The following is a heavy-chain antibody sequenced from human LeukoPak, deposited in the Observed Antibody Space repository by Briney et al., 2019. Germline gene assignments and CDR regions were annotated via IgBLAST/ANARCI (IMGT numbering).Heavy chain of an antibody. CDR2: ISGSGGST. CDR1: GFTFRNYA. J-gene: IGHJ4*02. V-gene: IGHV3-23*01. Sequence: GGSLRLSCAASGFTFRNYAMSWVRQAPGKGLEWVSAISGSGGSTYYADSVKGRFTISRDNSKNSLYLQMNSLRAEDTAVYFCARGQITVTNWGQGTLVTVSS. CDR3: ARGQITVTN. D-gene: IGHD4-17*01.